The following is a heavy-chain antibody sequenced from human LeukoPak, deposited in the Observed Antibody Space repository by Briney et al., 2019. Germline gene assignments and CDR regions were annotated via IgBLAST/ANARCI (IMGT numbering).Heavy chain of an antibody. V-gene: IGHV4-38-2*01. D-gene: IGHD5-18*01. CDR3: AKPRYSYGYGSAFDI. J-gene: IGHJ3*02. CDR2: IYHSGST. CDR1: GYSISSGYY. Sequence: SETLSLTCAVSGYSISSGYYWGWIRQPPGKGLEWIGSIYHSGSTYYNPSHKSRVTISVDTSKNQFSLKLSSVTAADTAVYYCAKPRYSYGYGSAFDIWGQGTMVTVSS.